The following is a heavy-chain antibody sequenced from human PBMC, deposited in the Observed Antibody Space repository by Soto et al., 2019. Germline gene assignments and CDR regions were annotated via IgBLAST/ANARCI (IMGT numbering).Heavy chain of an antibody. CDR3: ARDQWRSGYPYGLDY. Sequence: SGGSLRLSCAASGFTVSGNYMSWVRQAPGKGLEWVSVIYSGGSTYYADSVKGRFTISRDNSKNTLYLQMNSLRAEDTAVYYCARDQWRSGYPYGLDYWGQGTLVTVSS. V-gene: IGHV3-53*01. CDR1: GFTVSGNY. D-gene: IGHD3-22*01. CDR2: IYSGGST. J-gene: IGHJ4*02.